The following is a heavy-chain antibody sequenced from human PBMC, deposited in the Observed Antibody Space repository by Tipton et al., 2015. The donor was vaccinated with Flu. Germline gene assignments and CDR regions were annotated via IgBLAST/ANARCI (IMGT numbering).Heavy chain of an antibody. D-gene: IGHD1-26*01. CDR3: TAGVGATDHDY. J-gene: IGHJ4*02. Sequence: WIRQPPGKGLEWVGRIKSKTDGGTRDFPAPVKGRFAISRDDSKNTLYLQMDSLKTEDTAVYYCTAGVGATDHDYWGQGTLVTVSS. CDR2: IKSKTDGGTR. V-gene: IGHV3-15*01.